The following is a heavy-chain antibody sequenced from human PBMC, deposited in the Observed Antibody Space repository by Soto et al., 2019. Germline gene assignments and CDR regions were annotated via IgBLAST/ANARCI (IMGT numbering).Heavy chain of an antibody. CDR3: ARGWELYYYGMGV. V-gene: IGHV1-2*02. D-gene: IGHD1-26*01. J-gene: IGHJ6*02. CDR2: INPNSGCT. CDR1: GYTFTGYY. Sequence: GASVTVSCKASGYTFTGYYMHWVRQAPGQGLGWMGWINPNSGCTNYAQKFQGRVTMTRDTPISTAYMELSRLRSDDTAVDYCARGWELYYYGMGVWGQGTTVTVSS.